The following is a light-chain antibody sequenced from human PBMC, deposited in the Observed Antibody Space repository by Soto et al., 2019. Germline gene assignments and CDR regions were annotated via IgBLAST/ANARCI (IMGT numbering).Light chain of an antibody. J-gene: IGLJ3*02. CDR2: GNS. CDR1: SSNIGAGYD. CDR3: QSYASRLRGWV. V-gene: IGLV1-40*01. Sequence: QSVLTQPPSVSGAPGQRVTISCTESSSNIGAGYDVHWYQQLPGTAPKLLIYGNSNRPSGVPDRFSGSKSGTSASLAITGLQSEDEADYYCQSYASRLRGWVFGGGTKLTVL.